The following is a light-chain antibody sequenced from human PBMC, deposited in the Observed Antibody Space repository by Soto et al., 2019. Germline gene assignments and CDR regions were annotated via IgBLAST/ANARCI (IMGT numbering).Light chain of an antibody. CDR1: SSDVGGYNY. CDR2: NVN. Sequence: QSALTQPASVSGSPGQSITVSCIGTSSDVGGYNYVSWYQHHPGKAPKLMMYNVNNRPSGVSNRFSGSKTGNTASLTISGLQAEDEADYYCSSYTNSSTVVIFGGGTKLTVL. V-gene: IGLV2-14*03. J-gene: IGLJ2*01. CDR3: SSYTNSSTVVI.